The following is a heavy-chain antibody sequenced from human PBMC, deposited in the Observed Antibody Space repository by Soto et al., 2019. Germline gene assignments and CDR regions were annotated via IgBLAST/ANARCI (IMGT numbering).Heavy chain of an antibody. CDR3: ATKDRGVTAHNWFDP. Sequence: SVKVSCKDSGGTFSIYAISCVLQSRLQGLEWMGGIIPIFGTANYAQKFQGRVTITADESTSTAYMELSSLRSEDTAVYYCATKDRGVTAHNWFDPWGQGTLVTVSS. V-gene: IGHV1-69*13. J-gene: IGHJ5*02. CDR1: GGTFSIYA. D-gene: IGHD2-21*02. CDR2: IIPIFGTA.